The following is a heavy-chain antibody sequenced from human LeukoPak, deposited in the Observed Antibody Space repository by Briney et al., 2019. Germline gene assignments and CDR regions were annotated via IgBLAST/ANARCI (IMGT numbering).Heavy chain of an antibody. Sequence: PGGSLRLSCGASGFTFSRYSMNWVRQAPGKGLEWVSSISSSGSYIYYADSVKGRFTISRDNSKYTLDLQMNSLRDEDTAVYYCARNRGATGYYWVDYWGQGSLVTVSS. V-gene: IGHV3-21*06. D-gene: IGHD3-9*01. CDR1: GFTFSRYS. J-gene: IGHJ4*02. CDR2: ISSSGSYI. CDR3: ARNRGATGYYWVDY.